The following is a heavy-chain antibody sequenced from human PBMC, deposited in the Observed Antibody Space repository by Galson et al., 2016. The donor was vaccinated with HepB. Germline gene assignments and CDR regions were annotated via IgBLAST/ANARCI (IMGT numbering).Heavy chain of an antibody. CDR2: FYWDTDK. D-gene: IGHD3-22*01. CDR1: GFSLSTRGVG. CDR3: AHGIRLLIGDSSGYYSDCFDY. V-gene: IGHV2-5*02. J-gene: IGHJ4*02. Sequence: PALVKPTQTLTLTCTFSGFSLSTRGVGVGWIHQPPGKAPEWIALFYWDTDKRYSPSLKSRLTITKDTSENQVVLTMTNMDPVDTATHYCAHGIRLLIGDSSGYYSDCFDYWGQGTLVTVSS.